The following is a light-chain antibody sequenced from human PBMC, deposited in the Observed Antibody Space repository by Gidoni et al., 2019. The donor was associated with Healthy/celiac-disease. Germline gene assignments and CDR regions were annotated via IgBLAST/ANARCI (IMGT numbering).Light chain of an antibody. CDR2: DVS. CDR3: SSYTSSSTSYV. CDR1: SSDVGGYNY. J-gene: IGLJ3*02. V-gene: IGLV2-14*03. Sequence: QSALPQPASVSGSPGQSITIACTGTSSDVGGYNYVSWYQQHPGTSPKLMIYDVSNRPSGVSNRFSGSKSGNTASLTISGLQAEDEADYYCSSYTSSSTSYVFGGGTKLTVL.